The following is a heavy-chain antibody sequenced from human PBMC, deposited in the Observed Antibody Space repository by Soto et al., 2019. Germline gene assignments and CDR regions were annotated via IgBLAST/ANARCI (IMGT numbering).Heavy chain of an antibody. CDR3: ARDQNEHIVVVTAPNWFDP. CDR2: IIPIFGTA. V-gene: IGHV1-69*13. CDR1: GGTFSSYA. J-gene: IGHJ5*02. D-gene: IGHD2-21*02. Sequence: ASVKVSCKASGGTFSSYAISWVRQAPGQGLEWMGGIIPIFGTANYAQKFQGRVTITADESTSTAYMELSSLRSEDTAVYYCARDQNEHIVVVTAPNWFDPWGQGTLVTVSS.